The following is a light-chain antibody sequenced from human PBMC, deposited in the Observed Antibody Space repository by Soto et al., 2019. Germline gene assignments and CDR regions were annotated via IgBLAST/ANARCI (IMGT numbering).Light chain of an antibody. Sequence: EIVLTQSPGTLSLSPGERATLSCRASQIVSSVYLAWYQQEPGQAPRLLIYGASNRATGIPDRFSGSGSGTDLTLTISRLEPEDFAVYYCQQYGSSPNYTFGQGTKLEIK. CDR3: QQYGSSPNYT. V-gene: IGKV3-20*01. J-gene: IGKJ2*01. CDR1: QIVSSVY. CDR2: GAS.